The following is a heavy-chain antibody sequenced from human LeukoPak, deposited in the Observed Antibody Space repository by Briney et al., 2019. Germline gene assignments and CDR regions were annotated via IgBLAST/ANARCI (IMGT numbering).Heavy chain of an antibody. D-gene: IGHD6-13*01. CDR3: AREHSSSWYGDNWFDP. CDR2: INPNSGGT. J-gene: IGHJ5*02. Sequence: ASVTVPCKASGYTFTGYYMHWVRQAPGQGLEWMGWINPNSGGTNYAQKFQGWVTMTRDTSISTAYMELSRLRSDDTAVYYCAREHSSSWYGDNWFDPWGQGTLVTVSS. V-gene: IGHV1-2*04. CDR1: GYTFTGYY.